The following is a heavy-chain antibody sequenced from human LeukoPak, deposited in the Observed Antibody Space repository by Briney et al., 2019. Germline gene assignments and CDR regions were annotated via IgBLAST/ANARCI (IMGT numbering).Heavy chain of an antibody. J-gene: IGHJ4*02. CDR1: GGSISSYY. D-gene: IGHD6-13*01. Sequence: PSETLSLTCTVSGGSISSYYWSWIRQPPGKGLEWIGYIYYSGSTNYNPCLKSRVTISVDTSKNQFSLKLSSVIAADTAVYYCARGGSSWYDRLDYWGQGTLVTVSS. CDR3: ARGGSSWYDRLDY. V-gene: IGHV4-59*01. CDR2: IYYSGST.